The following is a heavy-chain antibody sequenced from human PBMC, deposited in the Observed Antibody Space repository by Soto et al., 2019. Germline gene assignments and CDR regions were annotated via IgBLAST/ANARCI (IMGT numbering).Heavy chain of an antibody. CDR1: GFTFSNYG. CDR3: AKVASYGFSHYYYGMDV. D-gene: IGHD3-10*01. Sequence: GGSLRLSCAASGFTFSNYGMHWVRQAPGKGLEWVAVISFDGSNKYYAHSVKGRFTISRDNSKNTLYLQMNSLRAEDTAVYYCAKVASYGFSHYYYGMDVWGQGTTVTVSS. V-gene: IGHV3-30*18. CDR2: ISFDGSNK. J-gene: IGHJ6*02.